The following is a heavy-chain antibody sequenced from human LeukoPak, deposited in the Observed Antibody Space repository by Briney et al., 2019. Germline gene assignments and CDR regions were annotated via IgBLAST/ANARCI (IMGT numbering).Heavy chain of an antibody. D-gene: IGHD1-20*01. CDR1: GFLVRRSW. Sequence: GGSLRLSCAAHGFLVRRSWMTWVRQAPGKGLEWVADINQDGSVMRFVDAVKGRFTISRDNAKNSLYLQMNTLKAEDTAVYYSARDNCIKPDGIDGFDMWGQGTMVTVSS. V-gene: IGHV3-7*05. J-gene: IGHJ3*02. CDR2: INQDGSVM. CDR3: ARDNCIKPDGIDGFDM.